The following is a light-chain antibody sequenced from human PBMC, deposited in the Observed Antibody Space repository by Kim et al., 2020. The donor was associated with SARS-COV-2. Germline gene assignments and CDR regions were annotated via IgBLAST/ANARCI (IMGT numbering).Light chain of an antibody. V-gene: IGKV1-39*01. J-gene: IGKJ4*01. CDR1: QTIGSY. CDR2: AAS. CDR3: QQSYGSPLT. Sequence: SIGDRVTITCRASQTIGSYVNWYQQKPGKAPKVLIYAASNLQSGVPSRFSGSGSGRDFTLTISSLQPEDTATYYCQQSYGSPLTFGGGTKVDIK.